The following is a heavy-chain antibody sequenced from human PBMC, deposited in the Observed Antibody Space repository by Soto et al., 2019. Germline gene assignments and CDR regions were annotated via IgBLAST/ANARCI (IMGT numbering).Heavy chain of an antibody. Sequence: ASVKVSCKASGGTFSSYAISWVRQAPGQGLEWMGGIIPIFGTANYAQKFQGRVTMTRDTSTRTVYMELSSLRSEDTAVYYCARDRSLDYGDYDESWDYWGQGTLFTVSS. J-gene: IGHJ4*02. D-gene: IGHD4-17*01. CDR3: ARDRSLDYGDYDESWDY. CDR2: IIPIFGTA. CDR1: GGTFSSYA. V-gene: IGHV1-69*05.